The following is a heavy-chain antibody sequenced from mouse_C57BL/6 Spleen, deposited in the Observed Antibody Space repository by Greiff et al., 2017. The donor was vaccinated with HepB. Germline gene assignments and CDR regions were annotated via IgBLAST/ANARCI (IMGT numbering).Heavy chain of an antibody. CDR2: ISSGSSTI. Sequence: DVKLVESGGGLVKPGGSLKLSCAASGFTFSDYGMHWVRQAPEKGLEWVAYISSGSSTIYYADTVKGRFTISRDNAKNTLFLQMTSLRSEDTAMYYCARGGYYYGSYYAMDYWGQGTSVTVSS. CDR3: ARGGYYYGSYYAMDY. CDR1: GFTFSDYG. V-gene: IGHV5-17*01. D-gene: IGHD1-1*01. J-gene: IGHJ4*01.